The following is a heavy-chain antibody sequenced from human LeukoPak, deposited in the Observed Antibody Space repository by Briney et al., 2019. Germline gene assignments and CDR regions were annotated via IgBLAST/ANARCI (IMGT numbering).Heavy chain of an antibody. J-gene: IGHJ5*02. CDR3: ARYNWNTWFDP. CDR2: IRYSGHT. V-gene: IGHV4-61*01. CDR1: GDSVSNDRYY. D-gene: IGHD1-1*01. Sequence: SETLSLTCTVSGDSVSNDRYYWTWIRQSPGKGLEWLAYIRYSGHTNYTPSLDTRVTISLDASKNQLSLRLYSVTAADTAMYYWARYNWNTWFDPWGQGALVTVSS.